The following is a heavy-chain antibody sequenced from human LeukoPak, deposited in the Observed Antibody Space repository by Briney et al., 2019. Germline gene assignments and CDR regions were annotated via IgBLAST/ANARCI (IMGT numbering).Heavy chain of an antibody. Sequence: SETLSLTCAVYGGSFSGYHWSWIRQPPGKGLEWIGEINHSGSTNYNPSLKSRVTISVDTSKNQFSLKLSSVTAADTAVYYCARQGATTTVILDYWGQGTLVTVSS. CDR1: GGSFSGYH. D-gene: IGHD1-26*01. CDR2: INHSGST. CDR3: ARQGATTTVILDY. V-gene: IGHV4-34*01. J-gene: IGHJ4*02.